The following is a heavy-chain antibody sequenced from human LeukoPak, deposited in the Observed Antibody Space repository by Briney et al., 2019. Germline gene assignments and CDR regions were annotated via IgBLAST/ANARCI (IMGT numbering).Heavy chain of an antibody. D-gene: IGHD6-6*01. CDR3: AKGPSRSSNFEY. J-gene: IGHJ4*02. CDR1: GYTFTYCS. Sequence: GASVKVSCKVSGYTFTYCSLHWVRQAPGTGLEWMGGFDPEDGETIYAQKFQGRVTITEDTSTDTAYMEMSSLRSEDTAVYYCAKGPSRSSNFEYWGQGTLVTVSS. V-gene: IGHV1-24*01. CDR2: FDPEDGET.